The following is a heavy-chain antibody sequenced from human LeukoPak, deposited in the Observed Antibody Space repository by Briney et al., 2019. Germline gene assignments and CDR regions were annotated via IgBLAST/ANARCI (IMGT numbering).Heavy chain of an antibody. CDR1: GYTFNGYY. Sequence: ASVKVSCKASGYTFNGYYMHWVRQARGQGLEWMGWINPNSGGTNYAQKFQGKVTMTRDTSISTAYMELSRLRSDDTAVYYCARGDYSSSWYYRAGYWFDPWGQGTLVTVSS. D-gene: IGHD6-13*01. CDR3: ARGDYSSSWYYRAGYWFDP. J-gene: IGHJ5*02. V-gene: IGHV1-2*02. CDR2: INPNSGGT.